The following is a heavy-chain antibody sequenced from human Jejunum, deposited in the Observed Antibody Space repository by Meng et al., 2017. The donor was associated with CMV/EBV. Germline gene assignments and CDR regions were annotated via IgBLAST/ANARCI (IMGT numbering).Heavy chain of an antibody. CDR2: IHYIGTT. V-gene: IGHV4-59*01. D-gene: IGHD1-20*01. Sequence: CPVSAGSLRPYYWRWIRQTPGKGLEWIGYIHYIGTTNPNPSLKSRITMSVDTSKNQFFLELRSVTPADTGVYYCARGGDISETTAYWGQGTLVTVSS. J-gene: IGHJ4*02. CDR1: AGSLRPYY. CDR3: ARGGDISETTAY.